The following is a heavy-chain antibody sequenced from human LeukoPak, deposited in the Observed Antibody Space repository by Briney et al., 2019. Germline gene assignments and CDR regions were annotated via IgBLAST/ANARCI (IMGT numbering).Heavy chain of an antibody. V-gene: IGHV1-2*02. J-gene: IGHJ4*02. Sequence: GASVKVSCKASGYTFTGYYMHWVRQAPGQGLEWMGWINPSSGGTNYAQKFQGRVTMTRDTSISTAYMELSRLRSDDTAVYYCARELIVVVPAAIRELDYWGQGTLVTVSS. CDR1: GYTFTGYY. CDR2: INPSSGGT. D-gene: IGHD2-2*01. CDR3: ARELIVVVPAAIRELDY.